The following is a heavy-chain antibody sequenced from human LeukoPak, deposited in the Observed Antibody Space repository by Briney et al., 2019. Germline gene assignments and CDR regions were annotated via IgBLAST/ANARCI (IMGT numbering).Heavy chain of an antibody. CDR1: GGSFSGYY. D-gene: IGHD3-10*01. CDR2: INHSGST. CDR3: ARLSYGSGSYYKTTSHYYYMDV. V-gene: IGHV4-34*01. Sequence: PSETLSLTCAVYGGSFSGYYWSWIRQPPGKGLEWIGEINHSGSTNYNPSLKSRVTISVDTSKNQFSLKLSSVTAADTAVYYCARLSYGSGSYYKTTSHYYYMDVWGKGTTVTISS. J-gene: IGHJ6*03.